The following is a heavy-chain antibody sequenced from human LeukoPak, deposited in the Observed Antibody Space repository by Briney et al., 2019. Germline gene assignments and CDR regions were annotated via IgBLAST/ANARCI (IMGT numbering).Heavy chain of an antibody. V-gene: IGHV3-74*01. CDR2: INSDGSST. D-gene: IGHD6-13*01. CDR3: AREARGFSSWYEVYDY. CDR1: GFTFSSYL. Sequence: PGGSLRLSCAASGFTFSSYLMHCVRQAPGKGLVGVSRINSDGSSTSYADSVKGRFTISRDNAKNTLYLEMNSLRAADTAVYYCAREARGFSSWYEVYDYWGQGTLVTVSS. J-gene: IGHJ4*02.